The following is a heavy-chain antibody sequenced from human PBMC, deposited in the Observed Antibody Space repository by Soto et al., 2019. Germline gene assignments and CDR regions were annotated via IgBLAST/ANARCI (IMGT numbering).Heavy chain of an antibody. Sequence: QITLEESGPALVKPTQTLTLTCTFSGFSLNTRAVGVGWIRQPPGKALEWLAFIYWDDNKYYSPSLKSRLTITKDTSKNQVVLTTTNTGPVDTVTYSCAHGAGWRFAYWGQGTQVTVSS. CDR2: IYWDDNK. D-gene: IGHD6-19*01. CDR1: GFSLNTRAVG. J-gene: IGHJ4*02. V-gene: IGHV2-5*02. CDR3: AHGAGWRFAY.